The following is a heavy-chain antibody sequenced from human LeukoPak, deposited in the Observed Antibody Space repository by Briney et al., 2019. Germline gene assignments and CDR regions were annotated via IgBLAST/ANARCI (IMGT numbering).Heavy chain of an antibody. CDR2: ISGGGHT. Sequence: GGSLRLSCAASGFTFASYAMSWVRQAPGQGLEWVSVISGGGHTNYADSVKGRFTISRDNSKNTLYLQMNSLRVEDTAVYYCAKPQSSGNYGFDYWGQGTLVTVSS. V-gene: IGHV3-23*01. CDR1: GFTFASYA. D-gene: IGHD3-10*01. CDR3: AKPQSSGNYGFDY. J-gene: IGHJ4*02.